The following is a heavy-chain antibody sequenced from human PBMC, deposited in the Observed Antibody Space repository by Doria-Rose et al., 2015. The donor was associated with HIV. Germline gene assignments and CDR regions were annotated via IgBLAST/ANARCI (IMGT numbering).Heavy chain of an antibody. V-gene: IGHV4-34*01. J-gene: IGHJ4*02. Sequence: LQQWGAGLLKPSETLSLTCAVYGGSFSGYYWSWIRQSPGKGLEWIGEINHSGSTNYNPSLKSRITISVDTSKNQFPLKVTSVTVADTAVYYRARGPEAFDYWGQGTLVTVSS. CDR1: GGSFSGYY. CDR2: INHSGST. CDR3: ARGPEAFDY.